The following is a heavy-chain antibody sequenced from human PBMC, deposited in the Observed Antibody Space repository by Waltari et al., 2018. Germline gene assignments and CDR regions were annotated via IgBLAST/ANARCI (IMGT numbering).Heavy chain of an antibody. CDR2: IYHSGST. V-gene: IGHV4-38-2*01. J-gene: IGHJ4*02. CDR1: GYSISSGYY. D-gene: IGHD3-10*01. CDR3: ARWGPLLLWFRESHSDYFDY. Sequence: VQLQESGPGLVKPSETLSLTCAVSGYSISSGYYWGWIRQPPGKGLEWIGSIYHSGSTYYNPSLKSRVTISVDTSKNQFSLKLSSVTAADTAVYYCARWGPLLLWFRESHSDYFDYWGQGTLVTVSS.